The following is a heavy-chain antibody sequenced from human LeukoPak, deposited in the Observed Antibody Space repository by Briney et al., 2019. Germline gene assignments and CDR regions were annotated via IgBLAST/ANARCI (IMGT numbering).Heavy chain of an antibody. J-gene: IGHJ6*02. CDR2: ISAYNGNT. Sequence: ASVKVSCKASGYTFTSYGISWVRQAPGQGLEWMGWISAYNGNTNYAQKLQGRVTMTTDTSTSTAYMELRSLRSDDTAVYYCARDRYCSSTSCHYVVYYYYGMDVWGQGTTVTVSS. D-gene: IGHD2-2*01. CDR3: ARDRYCSSTSCHYVVYYYYGMDV. CDR1: GYTFTSYG. V-gene: IGHV1-18*01.